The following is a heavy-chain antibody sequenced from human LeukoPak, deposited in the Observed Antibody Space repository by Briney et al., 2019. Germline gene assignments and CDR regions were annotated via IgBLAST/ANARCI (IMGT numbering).Heavy chain of an antibody. V-gene: IGHV4-34*01. CDR3: PRAGTGFNIPGAY. CDR1: GGSFSGYY. D-gene: IGHD1-14*01. Sequence: SETLPLTCAVYGGSFSGYYLSWIRQPPGKGLEWNGEINHSGSTNYNPSLKSRVTISVDTSKNQFSLKLSSVTAADTAVYYCPRAGTGFNIPGAYWGQGTLVTVSS. J-gene: IGHJ4*02. CDR2: INHSGST.